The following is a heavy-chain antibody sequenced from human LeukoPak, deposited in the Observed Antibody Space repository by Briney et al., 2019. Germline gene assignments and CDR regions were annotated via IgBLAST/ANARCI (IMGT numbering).Heavy chain of an antibody. CDR1: GFIVSNNY. CDR3: ARDGRFFYYGMDV. J-gene: IGHJ6*02. D-gene: IGHD3-3*01. CDR2: LYNAGST. V-gene: IGHV3-53*01. Sequence: GGSLRLSCVASGFIVSNNYMSWVRQAPGKGLEWVSVLYNAGSTYYADSVKGRFTISRDNSKNTLYLQMYSLRAEDTAVYYCARDGRFFYYGMDVWGQGTTVTVSS.